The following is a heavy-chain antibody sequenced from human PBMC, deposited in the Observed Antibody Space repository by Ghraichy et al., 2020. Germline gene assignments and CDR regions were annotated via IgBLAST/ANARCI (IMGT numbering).Heavy chain of an antibody. CDR1: GFTFSSYA. D-gene: IGHD3-22*01. CDR3: AKDLSAHYYDSSGYWGGYYYYGMDV. J-gene: IGHJ6*02. Sequence: GGSLRLSCAASGFTFSSYAMSWVRQAPGKGLEWVSAISGSGGSTYYADSVKGRFTISRDNSKNTLYLQMNSLRAEDTAVYYCAKDLSAHYYDSSGYWGGYYYYGMDVWGQGTTVTVSS. V-gene: IGHV3-23*01. CDR2: ISGSGGST.